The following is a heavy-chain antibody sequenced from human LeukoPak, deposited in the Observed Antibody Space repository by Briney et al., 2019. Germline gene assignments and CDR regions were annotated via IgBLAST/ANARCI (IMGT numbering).Heavy chain of an antibody. V-gene: IGHV4-39*07. CDR1: GGSISSSSYY. Sequence: PSETLSLTCTVSGGSISSSSYYWGWIRQPPGKGLEWIGSIYYSGSTYYNPSLKSRVTISVDTSKNQFSLKLSSVTAADTAVYYCARVGYYLTGYSTRTGIDYWGQGTLVTVSS. D-gene: IGHD3-9*01. J-gene: IGHJ4*02. CDR2: IYYSGST. CDR3: ARVGYYLTGYSTRTGIDY.